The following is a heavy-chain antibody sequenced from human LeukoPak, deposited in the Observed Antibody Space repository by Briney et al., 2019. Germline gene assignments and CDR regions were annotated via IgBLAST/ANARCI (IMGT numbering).Heavy chain of an antibody. CDR3: AGTLVGFLEWPINYFDY. Sequence: NTSETLSLTCTVSGGSISSYYWSWIRQPAGKGLEWIGRIYTSGSTNYNPSPKSRVTMSVDTPKNQFSLKLSSVTAADTAVYYCAGTLVGFLEWPINYFDYWGQGTLVTVSS. D-gene: IGHD3-3*01. CDR1: GGSISSYY. V-gene: IGHV4-4*07. J-gene: IGHJ4*02. CDR2: IYTSGST.